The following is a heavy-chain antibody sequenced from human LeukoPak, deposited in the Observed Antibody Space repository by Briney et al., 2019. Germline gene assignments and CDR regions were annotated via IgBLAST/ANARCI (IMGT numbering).Heavy chain of an antibody. Sequence: GSLRPSCAASGFIFSSYSMNWVRPAPGKGLEWVSYISSSGSTIYYADSVKGRFTISRDNAKSSLYLQMNSLRAEDTAVYYCGRGHWGLDYWGQGALVTVSS. V-gene: IGHV3-48*04. CDR2: ISSSGSTI. CDR1: GFIFSSYS. CDR3: GRGHWGLDY. D-gene: IGHD7-27*01. J-gene: IGHJ4*02.